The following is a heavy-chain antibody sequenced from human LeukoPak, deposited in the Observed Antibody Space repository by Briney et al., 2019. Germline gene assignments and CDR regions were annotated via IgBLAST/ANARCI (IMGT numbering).Heavy chain of an antibody. Sequence: PSETLSLTCTVSGGXISSYYWSWIRQPPGKGLEWIGYIYYSGSTNYNPSLKSRVTISVDTSKNQFSLKLSSVTAADTAVYYCARDVSSIAAAGTANWFDPWGQGTLVTVSS. D-gene: IGHD6-13*01. CDR1: GGXISSYY. J-gene: IGHJ5*02. CDR3: ARDVSSIAAAGTANWFDP. CDR2: IYYSGST. V-gene: IGHV4-59*01.